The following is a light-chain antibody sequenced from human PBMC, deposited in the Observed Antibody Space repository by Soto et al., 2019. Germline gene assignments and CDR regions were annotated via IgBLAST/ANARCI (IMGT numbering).Light chain of an antibody. J-gene: IGKJ1*01. Sequence: EIVMIQSPLSLSVTPGEPASISCRSSQSLLHSNGYNHLNWYLQKPGQSPQLLIYLGSYRSSGVPDRFSGSGSGTDFTLKISRVEAEDVGVYYCMRVLQTRTFGQGTKVDIK. CDR2: LGS. V-gene: IGKV2-28*01. CDR3: MRVLQTRT. CDR1: QSLLHSNGYNH.